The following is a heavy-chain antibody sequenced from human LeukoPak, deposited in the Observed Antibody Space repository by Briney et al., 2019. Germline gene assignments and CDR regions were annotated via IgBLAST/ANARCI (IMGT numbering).Heavy chain of an antibody. J-gene: IGHJ3*02. CDR1: GGSISSSSYY. CDR3: ARAQDAFDI. V-gene: IGHV4-39*01. Sequence: SETLSLTCTVSGGSISSSSYYWGWVRQPPGKGLEWIGSIYYSGSTYYNPSLKSRVTISVDTSKNQFSLKLSSVTAADTAVYYCARAQDAFDIWGEGTMVTVSS. CDR2: IYYSGST.